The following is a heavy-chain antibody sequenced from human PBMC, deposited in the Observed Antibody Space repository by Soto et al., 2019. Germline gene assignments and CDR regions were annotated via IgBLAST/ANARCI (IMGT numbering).Heavy chain of an antibody. J-gene: IGHJ5*02. CDR1: GFTFSSYA. Sequence: GGSLRLSCAASGFTFSSYAMSWVRQSPGKGLEWVSAISGSGGSTYYADSVKGRFTISRDNSKNTLYLQMNSLRAEDTAVYYCAKSPAAAAGSNWFDPWGQGTLVTVSS. D-gene: IGHD6-25*01. V-gene: IGHV3-23*01. CDR2: ISGSGGST. CDR3: AKSPAAAAGSNWFDP.